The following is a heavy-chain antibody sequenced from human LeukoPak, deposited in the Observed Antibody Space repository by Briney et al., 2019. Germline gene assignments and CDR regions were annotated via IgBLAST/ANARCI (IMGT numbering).Heavy chain of an antibody. CDR3: ARVIGLAHYYYGMGV. CDR2: IYYSGST. CDR1: GGSISSYY. J-gene: IGHJ6*02. D-gene: IGHD6-19*01. V-gene: IGHV4-59*01. Sequence: SETLSLTCTVSGGSISSYYWSWIRQPPGKGLEWIGYIYYSGSTNYNPSLKSRVTISVDTSKNQFSLKLSSVTAADTAVYYCARVIGLAHYYYGMGVWGQGTTVTVSS.